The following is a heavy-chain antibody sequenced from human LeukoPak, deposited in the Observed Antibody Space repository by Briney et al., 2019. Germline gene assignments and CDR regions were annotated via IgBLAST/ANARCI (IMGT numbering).Heavy chain of an antibody. CDR1: GFTFSSYN. J-gene: IGHJ4*02. CDR3: ARGYSGIYSFDY. Sequence: GESLRLSCAASGFTFSSYNMNWVRQARGKGLEWVSSTSTSTSNIYYADSVKGRSTISRDNAKNSLYLQMNSLRDEDTAVYYCARGYSGIYSFDYWGQGTLVTVSS. D-gene: IGHD1-26*01. CDR2: TSTSTSNI. V-gene: IGHV3-21*01.